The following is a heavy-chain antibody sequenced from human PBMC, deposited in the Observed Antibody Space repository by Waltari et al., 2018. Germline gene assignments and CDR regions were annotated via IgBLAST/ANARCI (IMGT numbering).Heavy chain of an antibody. CDR3: AREWGVMVGTAGFYFDY. D-gene: IGHD2-15*01. V-gene: IGHV3-21*01. Sequence: EVQLVGSGVGLVQRGGSLRLPWAASGLSFSMKRRDWVRQAPGKVLEWVSSISSGSSYIDYVSSLKGRFTISRDNAKNSLYLQMNSLRVEDTAVYYCAREWGVMVGTAGFYFDYWGQGALVTVSS. CDR2: ISSGSSYI. J-gene: IGHJ4*02. CDR1: GLSFSMKR.